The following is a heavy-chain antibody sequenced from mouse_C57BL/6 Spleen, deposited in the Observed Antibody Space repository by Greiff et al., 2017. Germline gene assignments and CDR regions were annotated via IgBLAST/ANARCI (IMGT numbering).Heavy chain of an antibody. J-gene: IGHJ2*01. Sequence: EVQLQQSGAELVRPGASVKLSCTASGFNIKDDYMHWVKQRPEQGLEWIGWIDPENGDTEYASKFQGKATITADTASNTAYLQLSSLTSEDTAVYYCTTLRYGSSSLYYFGYWGQGTTLTVSS. CDR3: TTLRYGSSSLYYFGY. CDR1: GFNIKDDY. CDR2: IDPENGDT. V-gene: IGHV14-4*01. D-gene: IGHD1-1*01.